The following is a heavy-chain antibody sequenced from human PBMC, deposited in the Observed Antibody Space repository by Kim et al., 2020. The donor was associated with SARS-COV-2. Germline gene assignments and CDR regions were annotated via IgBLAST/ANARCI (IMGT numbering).Heavy chain of an antibody. V-gene: IGHV3-21*01. CDR2: ISSSSSYI. J-gene: IGHJ3*02. D-gene: IGHD6-13*01. CDR1: GFTFSSYS. CDR3: ARGQSSSCCYAFDI. Sequence: GGSLRLSCAASGFTFSSYSMNWVRQAPGKGLEWVSSISSSSSYIYYADSVKGRFTISRDNAKNSLYLQMNSLRAEDTAVYYCARGQSSSCCYAFDIWGQGTMVTVSS.